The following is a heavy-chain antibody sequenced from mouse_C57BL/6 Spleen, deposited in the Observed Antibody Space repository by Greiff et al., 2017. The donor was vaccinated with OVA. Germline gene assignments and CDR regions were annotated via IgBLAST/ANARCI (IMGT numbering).Heavy chain of an antibody. CDR1: GYTFTSYW. V-gene: IGHV1-64*01. Sequence: QVQLQQPGAELVKPGASVKLSCKASGYTFTSYWMHWVKQRPGQGLEWIGMIHPNSGSTNYNEKFKSKATLTVDKSSSTAYMQLSSLTSEDSAVYYCARGGYDYDDGFDYWGKGTTLTVSS. J-gene: IGHJ2*01. CDR2: IHPNSGST. D-gene: IGHD2-4*01. CDR3: ARGGYDYDDGFDY.